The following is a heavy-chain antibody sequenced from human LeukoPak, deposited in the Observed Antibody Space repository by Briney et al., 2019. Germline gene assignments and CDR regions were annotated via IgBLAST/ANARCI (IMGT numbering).Heavy chain of an antibody. J-gene: IGHJ4*02. V-gene: IGHV3-33*03. CDR1: GITFNNYG. Sequence: PGGSLRLSCAASGITFNNYGMHWVRQAPGKGLEWVAVIFYDGSTQHYGDSVKGRFTISRDNSKNTVYLQMNNLRAEDTAVYHCAKDQAYYFSFADYWGQGTRVTVSS. CDR2: IFYDGSTQ. D-gene: IGHD2/OR15-2a*01. CDR3: AKDQAYYFSFADY.